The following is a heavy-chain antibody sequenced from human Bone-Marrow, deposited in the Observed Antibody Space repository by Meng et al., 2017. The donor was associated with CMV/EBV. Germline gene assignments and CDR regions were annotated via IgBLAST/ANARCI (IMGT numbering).Heavy chain of an antibody. Sequence: GESLKISCAASGFTFSGSAMHWVRQASGKGLEWVGRIRSKANSYATAYAASVKGRFTISRDDSKNTAYLQMNSLKTEDTAVYYCTRPGEFDDSSGYAFDIWGQGTRVTGSS. CDR3: TRPGEFDDSSGYAFDI. J-gene: IGHJ3*02. V-gene: IGHV3-73*01. CDR1: GFTFSGSA. CDR2: IRSKANSYAT. D-gene: IGHD3-22*01.